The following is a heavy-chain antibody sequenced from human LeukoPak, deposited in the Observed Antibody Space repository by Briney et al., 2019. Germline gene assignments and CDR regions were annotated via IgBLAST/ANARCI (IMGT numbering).Heavy chain of an antibody. CDR3: SRGLMAGACTWVYY. Sequence: GGSLRLSCAASGFTFSSYSMNWVRQAPGKGLEWVSSISRGGDYTYSEDSVKGRFTISRDNAKDSLYLQLNSLRAEDTAVYYWSRGLMAGACTWVYYWGQGALVTVSS. CDR1: GFTFSSYS. D-gene: IGHD3-16*01. CDR2: ISRGGDYT. V-gene: IGHV3-21*01. J-gene: IGHJ4*02.